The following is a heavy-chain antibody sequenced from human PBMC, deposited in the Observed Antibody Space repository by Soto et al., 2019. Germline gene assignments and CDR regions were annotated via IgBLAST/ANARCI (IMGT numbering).Heavy chain of an antibody. D-gene: IGHD3-22*01. CDR2: IYYSGST. CDR1: GGSISSYD. V-gene: IGHV4-59*01. Sequence: SSDTLSLSCTVSGGSISSYDWSWILQPPGKGLECIGYIYYSGSTNYNPSLTSRVTISVETSKNHFCLKLIAVTAADTAVYYCAISRGYDSSGQTLNPEAFDIWGQAKMVTVSS. J-gene: IGHJ3*02. CDR3: AISRGYDSSGQTLNPEAFDI.